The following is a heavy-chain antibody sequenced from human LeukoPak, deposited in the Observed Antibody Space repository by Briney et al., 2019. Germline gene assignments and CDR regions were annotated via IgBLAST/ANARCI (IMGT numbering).Heavy chain of an antibody. CDR3: ARVRALSYYDSSGDLYYFQY. CDR1: GRSISSYY. CDR2: IYYSGIT. J-gene: IGHJ4*02. D-gene: IGHD3-22*01. Sequence: SETLSLTCTVSGRSISSYYWSWLRQPPGKGLEWIGFIYYSGITDYNPSLKSRVTISVDTSKNQFSLKLSSVTAADTAVYYCARVRALSYYDSSGDLYYFQYWGQGTLVTVSS. V-gene: IGHV4-59*01.